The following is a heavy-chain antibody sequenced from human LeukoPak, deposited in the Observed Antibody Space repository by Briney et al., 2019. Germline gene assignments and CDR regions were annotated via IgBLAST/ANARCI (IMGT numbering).Heavy chain of an antibody. CDR1: GFPFSNFW. J-gene: IGHJ4*02. D-gene: IGHD4-17*01. V-gene: IGHV3-74*01. CDR2: INDDESNR. CDR3: TTGYGDYVTPFHY. Sequence: GGSLRLSCAASGFPFSNFWMHWVRHAPGKGLQWVSRINDDESNRSYADSVEGRFTISRDNAKKMLYLQMNSLRAEDTAVYYCTTGYGDYVTPFHYWGQGTLVTVTS.